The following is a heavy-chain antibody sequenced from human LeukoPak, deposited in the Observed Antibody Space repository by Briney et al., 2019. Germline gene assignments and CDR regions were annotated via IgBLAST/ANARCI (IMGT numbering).Heavy chain of an antibody. CDR3: AKDPSGWFLYYYYGMDV. J-gene: IGHJ6*02. CDR2: ISSSSSYI. V-gene: IGHV3-21*01. CDR1: GFTFSSYS. D-gene: IGHD6-19*01. Sequence: GGSLRLSCAASGFTFSSYSMNWVRQAPGKGLEWVSSISSSSSYIYYADSVKGRFTISRDNAKNSLYLQMNSLRAEDTAVYYCAKDPSGWFLYYYYGMDVWGQGTTVTVSS.